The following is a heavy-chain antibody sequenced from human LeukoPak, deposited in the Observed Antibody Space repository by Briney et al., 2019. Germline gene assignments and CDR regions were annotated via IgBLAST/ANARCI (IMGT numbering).Heavy chain of an antibody. Sequence: SVKVSCKASGGTFSSYAISWVRQAPGQGLEWMGGIIPIFGTANYAQKFQGRVTITADEFTSTAYMELSSLRSEDTAVYYCARGAYYYDSSGYYYPDYWGQGTLVTVSS. V-gene: IGHV1-69*13. J-gene: IGHJ4*02. CDR2: IIPIFGTA. CDR3: ARGAYYYDSSGYYYPDY. CDR1: GGTFSSYA. D-gene: IGHD3-22*01.